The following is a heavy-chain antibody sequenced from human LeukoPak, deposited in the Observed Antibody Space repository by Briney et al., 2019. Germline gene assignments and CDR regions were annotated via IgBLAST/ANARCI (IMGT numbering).Heavy chain of an antibody. CDR1: EFIFSDHY. D-gene: IGHD3-10*02. Sequence: GGSLRLSCVASEFIFSDHYMTWIRQTPGKGLEWMSYISGSGTTVNYAESVMGRFTISRDNAKSSVFLQMNTLRVEDTAVYYCARYVDDAFDVWGRGTLVTVSS. J-gene: IGHJ3*01. CDR2: ISGSGTTV. V-gene: IGHV3-11*04. CDR3: ARYVDDAFDV.